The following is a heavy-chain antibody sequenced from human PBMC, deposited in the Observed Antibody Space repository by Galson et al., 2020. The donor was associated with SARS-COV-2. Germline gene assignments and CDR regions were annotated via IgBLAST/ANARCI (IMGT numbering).Heavy chain of an antibody. V-gene: IGHV3-7*01. D-gene: IGHD3-3*01. CDR1: GFTFSSYW. J-gene: IGHJ3*02. Sequence: GGSLRLSCAASGFTFSSYWMSWVRQAPGKGLEWVANIKQDGSEKYYVDSVKGRFTISRDNAKNSLYLQMNSLRADDTAVYYCARSSIRITIFGVVIIRESAFDIWGQGTMVTVSS. CDR3: ARSSIRITIFGVVIIRESAFDI. CDR2: IKQDGSEK.